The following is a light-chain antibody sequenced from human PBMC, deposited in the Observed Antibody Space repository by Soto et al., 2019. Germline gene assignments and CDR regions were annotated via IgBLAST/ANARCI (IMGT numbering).Light chain of an antibody. Sequence: DIQMTPSPSSLSASVGDRVTITCRASQSISSYLNWYQQTPGKAPKRLIYAASSLQSGVPSRFSGSGSGTEFTLTISSLQPEDFATYYCLQHNSYPLTFGQGTKVDIK. CDR3: LQHNSYPLT. CDR1: QSISSY. CDR2: AAS. J-gene: IGKJ1*01. V-gene: IGKV1-17*01.